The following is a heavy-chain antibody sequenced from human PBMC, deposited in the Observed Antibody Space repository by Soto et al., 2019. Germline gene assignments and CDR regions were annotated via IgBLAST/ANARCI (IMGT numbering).Heavy chain of an antibody. CDR2: ISYDGSNK. D-gene: IGHD3-16*01. CDR1: GFTFSSYA. CDR3: ASWERGIPPRRPYYYSGMDV. V-gene: IGHV3-30-3*01. J-gene: IGHJ6*02. Sequence: QVQLVESGGGVVQPGRSLRLSCAASGFTFSSYAMHWVRQAPGKGLEWVAVISYDGSNKYYADSVKGRFTISRDNSKNTLYLKMNSLRAEDKAVYYCASWERGIPPRRPYYYSGMDVWGQGTTVTVSS.